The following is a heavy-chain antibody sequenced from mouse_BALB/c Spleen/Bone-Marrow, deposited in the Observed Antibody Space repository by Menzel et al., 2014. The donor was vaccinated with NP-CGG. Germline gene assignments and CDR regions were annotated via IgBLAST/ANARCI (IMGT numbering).Heavy chain of an antibody. V-gene: IGHV1S135*01. CDR1: GYTFTNYN. D-gene: IGHD1-1*01. J-gene: IGHJ4*01. CDR2: IDPYSGGS. Sequence: VQLQRSGPELVKPGASVKVSCKASGYTFTNYNMYWVKQSHGKSLEWIGYIDPYSGGSRYNQNFKGKATLTVDKSSSTAYMHLNSLTSEDSAVYYCARRVYYDYYAMDYWGQGTSVTVSS. CDR3: ARRVYYDYYAMDY.